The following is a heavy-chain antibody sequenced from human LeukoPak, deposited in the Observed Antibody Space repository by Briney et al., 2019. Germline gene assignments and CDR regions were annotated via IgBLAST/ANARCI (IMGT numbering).Heavy chain of an antibody. J-gene: IGHJ4*02. CDR1: GYTFTSYY. V-gene: IGHV1-46*01. Sequence: ASVKVSCKASGYTFTSYYMHWVRQAPGHGLEWMGIINPSVSSTTYVQNFQGRVAMTRDTSTSTVYMELSSLRSEDTAVYYCALEHQSRYYFDYWGQGTLVTVSS. CDR2: INPSVSST. D-gene: IGHD2-2*01. CDR3: ALEHQSRYYFDY.